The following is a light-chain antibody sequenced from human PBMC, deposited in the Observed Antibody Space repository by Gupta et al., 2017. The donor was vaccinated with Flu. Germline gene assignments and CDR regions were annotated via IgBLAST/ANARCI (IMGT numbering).Light chain of an antibody. CDR1: SSDVGRSDS. J-gene: IGLJ1*01. Sequence: QSALTQPASVSGSLGPSITISCTGSSSDVGRSDSVSWYQQHPGTAPKLLIFDVSRRPSGVPGRFSGSKSGNTASLTISGLQADDETDYYCSSYTSISTFYVFGTGTRVTVL. CDR3: SSYTSISTFYV. V-gene: IGLV2-14*03. CDR2: DVS.